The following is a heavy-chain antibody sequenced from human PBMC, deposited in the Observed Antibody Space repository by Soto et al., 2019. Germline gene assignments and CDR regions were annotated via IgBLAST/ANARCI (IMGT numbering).Heavy chain of an antibody. CDR1: GFTFSSYE. J-gene: IGHJ6*02. CDR2: ISSSGSTI. Sequence: GGSLRLSCAASGFTFSSYEMNWVRQAPGKGLEWVSYISSSGSTIYYADSVKGRFTISRDNAKNSLYLQMNSLRAEDTAVYYCAREGYSNYYYYYGMDVWGQGTTVTVSS. V-gene: IGHV3-48*03. CDR3: AREGYSNYYYYYGMDV. D-gene: IGHD4-4*01.